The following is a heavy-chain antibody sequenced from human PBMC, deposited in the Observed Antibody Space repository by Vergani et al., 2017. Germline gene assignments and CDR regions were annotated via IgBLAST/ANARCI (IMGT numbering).Heavy chain of an antibody. CDR2: IFTDGST. V-gene: IGHV3-66*01. Sequence: EVQLLESGGGLVQPGGSLRLSCAASGFPINTNHMSWVRQVPGKGLEWVSVIFTDGSTYYADSVKGRFTIFRDNSKNALYLQMNSLRAEDTAVYYCARDATPEGYDYWGQGTLVTVSS. J-gene: IGHJ4*02. D-gene: IGHD2-15*01. CDR1: GFPINTNH. CDR3: ARDATPEGYDY.